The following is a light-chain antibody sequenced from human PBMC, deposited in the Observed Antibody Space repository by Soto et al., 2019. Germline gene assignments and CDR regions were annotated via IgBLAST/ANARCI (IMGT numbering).Light chain of an antibody. Sequence: QSVLTQPPSVSGSPGQSVTISCTGTSSDVGSYNRVSWYQQPPGTAPKLMIYEFSNRPSGVPDRFSGSKSGNTASLTISGLQVEDEADYYCSSYTSSSTYVFGTGTKVTVL. CDR3: SSYTSSSTYV. CDR2: EFS. CDR1: SSDVGSYNR. J-gene: IGLJ1*01. V-gene: IGLV2-18*02.